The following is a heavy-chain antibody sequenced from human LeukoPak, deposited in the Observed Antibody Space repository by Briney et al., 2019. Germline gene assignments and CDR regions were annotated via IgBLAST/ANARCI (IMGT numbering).Heavy chain of an antibody. V-gene: IGHV1-2*02. D-gene: IGHD3-22*01. CDR1: GYTFTGYY. Sequence: GASVKVSCKASGYTFTGYYMHWVRQAPGQGLEWMGWINPNSGGTNYAQKFQGRVTMTRDTSISTAYMELSRLRSDDTAVYYCASSRDYYDSSGNFDYWGQGTLVTVSS. CDR2: INPNSGGT. J-gene: IGHJ4*02. CDR3: ASSRDYYDSSGNFDY.